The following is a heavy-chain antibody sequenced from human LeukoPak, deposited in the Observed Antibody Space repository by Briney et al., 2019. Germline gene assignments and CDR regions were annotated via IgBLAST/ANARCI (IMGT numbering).Heavy chain of an antibody. V-gene: IGHV1-69*05. J-gene: IGHJ6*03. CDR1: RYTFTGYY. Sequence: GASVKVSCKASRYTFTGYYMHWVRQAPGQGLEWMGGIIPIFGTANYAQKFQGRVTITTDESTSTAYMELSSLRSEDTAVYYCARAAAIPNYYYYMDVWGKGTTVTVSS. CDR2: IIPIFGTA. D-gene: IGHD2-2*02. CDR3: ARAAAIPNYYYYMDV.